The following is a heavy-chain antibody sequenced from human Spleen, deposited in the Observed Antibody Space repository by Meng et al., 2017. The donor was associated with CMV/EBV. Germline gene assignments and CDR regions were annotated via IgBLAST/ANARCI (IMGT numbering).Heavy chain of an antibody. CDR1: GFSLSAYS. V-gene: IGHV3-48*04. CDR3: ARDGVGEGY. D-gene: IGHD3-10*01. J-gene: IGHJ4*02. Sequence: ETLSLTCAASGFSLSAYSMNWVRQAPGKGPEWVSYISSSGSTIYYADSVKGRFTFSRDSAKNSLYLQMNSLRAEDTAVYYCARDGVGEGYWGQGTLVTVSS. CDR2: ISSSGSTI.